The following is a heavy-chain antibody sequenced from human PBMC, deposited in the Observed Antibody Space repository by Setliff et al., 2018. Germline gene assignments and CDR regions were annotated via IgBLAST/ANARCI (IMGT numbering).Heavy chain of an antibody. CDR2: ITGSGGGT. V-gene: IGHV3-23*01. Sequence: GGSLRLSCAASGFTFSSYAMSWVRQAPGKGLEWVSLITGSGGGTYYADSVKGRLTISRDNSKNTLYLQMNSLRAEDPAVYYCARYWGSYSTRPFWGQGTMVTVSS. CDR1: GFTFSSYA. CDR3: ARYWGSYSTRPF. J-gene: IGHJ3*01. D-gene: IGHD1-26*01.